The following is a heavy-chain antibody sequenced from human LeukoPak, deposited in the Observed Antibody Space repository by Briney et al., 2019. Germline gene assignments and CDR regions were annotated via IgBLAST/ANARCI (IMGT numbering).Heavy chain of an antibody. CDR2: MNPNSGNT. CDR1: GYTFTSYD. J-gene: IGHJ4*02. D-gene: IGHD1-1*01. CDR3: ARARQPLGFDY. Sequence: GASVKVSCKASGYTFTSYDINWVRQATGQGLEWMGWMNPNSGNTNYAQKLQGRVTMTTDTSTSTAYMELRSLRSDDTAVYYCARARQPLGFDYWGQGTLVTVSS. V-gene: IGHV1-18*01.